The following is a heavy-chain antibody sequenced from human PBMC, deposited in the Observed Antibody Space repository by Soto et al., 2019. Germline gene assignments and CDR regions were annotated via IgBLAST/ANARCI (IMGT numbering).Heavy chain of an antibody. Sequence: QVQLQESGPGLVKPSQTLSLTCTVSGGSISSGGYYWSWIRQHPGKGLEWIGYIYYSGSTYYNPSRKSRVTKAVDTSKNRFSLKLSSVTAADTAVYYCARWRGSSWPFDIWGQGTMVTVSS. CDR1: GGSISSGGYY. V-gene: IGHV4-31*03. J-gene: IGHJ3*02. D-gene: IGHD6-6*01. CDR2: IYYSGST. CDR3: ARWRGSSWPFDI.